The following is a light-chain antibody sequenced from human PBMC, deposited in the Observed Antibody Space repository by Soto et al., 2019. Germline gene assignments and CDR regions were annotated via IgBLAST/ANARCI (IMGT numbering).Light chain of an antibody. CDR1: QSVSSY. J-gene: IGKJ3*01. Sequence: EIVLTQSPATLSLSPGERATLSCRASQSVSSYLAWYQQKPGQAPRLLISDASNRATGIPARFSGSGSGTDFTLTISSLEPEDFAVYYCQQRSNWPQFTFGPGTKVAIK. CDR2: DAS. CDR3: QQRSNWPQFT. V-gene: IGKV3-11*01.